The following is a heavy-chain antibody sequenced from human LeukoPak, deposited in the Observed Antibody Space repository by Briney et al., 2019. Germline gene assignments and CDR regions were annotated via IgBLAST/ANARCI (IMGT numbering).Heavy chain of an antibody. J-gene: IGHJ6*03. CDR3: ARGSVLLSMDV. CDR2: IYYTGST. Sequence: SETLSLTCNVSGGSIGSFYWNWIRQPPGKGLEWIGYIYYTGSTNYNPSLKSRVAISVDTSKNQFSLKVSSVTAADTAVYYCARGSVLLSMDVWGKGTTVTISS. V-gene: IGHV4-59*01. CDR1: GGSIGSFY. D-gene: IGHD3-10*01.